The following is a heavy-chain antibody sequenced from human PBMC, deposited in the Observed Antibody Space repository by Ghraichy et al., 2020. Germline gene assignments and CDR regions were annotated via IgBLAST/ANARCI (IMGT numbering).Heavy chain of an antibody. J-gene: IGHJ4*02. Sequence: GESLNISCAASGFTFSRYGMHWVRQAPGKGLEWVALRSPDEKIKYYADSVKGRFTISRDNSKNTLFLQMNNLSPEDTGMYYCAKGEDGSPDYWGQGTLVIVSS. CDR3: AKGEDGSPDY. CDR1: GFTFSRYG. D-gene: IGHD1-26*01. V-gene: IGHV3-30*18. CDR2: RSPDEKIK.